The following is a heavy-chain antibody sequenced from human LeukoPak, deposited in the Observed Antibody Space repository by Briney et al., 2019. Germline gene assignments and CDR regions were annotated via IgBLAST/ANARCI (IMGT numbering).Heavy chain of an antibody. CDR2: ISSNGGST. V-gene: IGHV3-64D*09. D-gene: IGHD5-18*01. Sequence: GGSLRLSCSASGFTFSSYAMHWVRQAPGKGLEYVSAISSNGGSTYYADSVKGRFTISRDNSKNTLYLQMSSLRAEDTAVYYCVKGLRGTAMVNWFDHWGQGTLVTISS. CDR3: VKGLRGTAMVNWFDH. J-gene: IGHJ5*02. CDR1: GFTFSSYA.